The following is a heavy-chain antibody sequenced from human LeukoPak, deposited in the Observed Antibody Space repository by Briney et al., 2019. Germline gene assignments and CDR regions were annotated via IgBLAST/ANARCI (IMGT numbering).Heavy chain of an antibody. CDR2: ISYDGSNK. CDR1: GFTVSSNH. J-gene: IGHJ6*04. V-gene: IGHV3-30*18. Sequence: PGGSLRLSCAASGFTVSSNHMSWVRQAPGKGLEWVAVISYDGSNKYYADSVKGRFTISRDNSKNTLYLQMNSLRAEDTAVYYCAKEIFYGDYYYGMDVWGKGTTVTVSS. D-gene: IGHD4-17*01. CDR3: AKEIFYGDYYYGMDV.